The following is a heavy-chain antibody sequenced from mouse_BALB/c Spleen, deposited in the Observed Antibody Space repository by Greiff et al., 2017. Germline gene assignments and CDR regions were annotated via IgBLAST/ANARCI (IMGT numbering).Heavy chain of an antibody. J-gene: IGHJ3*01. D-gene: IGHD2-2*01. V-gene: IGHV3-1*02. Sequence: DVKLQESGPDLVKPSQSLSLTCTVTGYSITSGYSWHWIRQFPGNKLEWMGYIHYSGSTNYNPSLKSRISITRDTSKIQFFLQLNSVTTEDTATYYCAREGYPPWFAYWGQGTLVTVSA. CDR3: AREGYPPWFAY. CDR2: IHYSGST. CDR1: GYSITSGYS.